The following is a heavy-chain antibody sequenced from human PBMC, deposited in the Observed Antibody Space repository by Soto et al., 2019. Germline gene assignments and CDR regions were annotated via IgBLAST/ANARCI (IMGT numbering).Heavy chain of an antibody. D-gene: IGHD6-19*01. CDR2: ISSSSIYI. V-gene: IGHV3-21*01. CDR3: ARDWVAVAGSN. CDR1: GFTFSSYS. J-gene: IGHJ4*02. Sequence: PGGSLRLSCAASGFTFSSYSMNWVRQAPGKGLEWVSSISSSSIYIYYADSVKGRFTISRDNAKNSLYLQMNSLRAEDTAVYYCARDWVAVAGSNWGQGTLVTVSS.